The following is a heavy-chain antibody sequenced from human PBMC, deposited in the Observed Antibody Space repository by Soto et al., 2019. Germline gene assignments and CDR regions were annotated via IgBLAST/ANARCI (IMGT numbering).Heavy chain of an antibody. Sequence: QVQLVQSGAEVKKPGASVKVSCKTSGYSFTSYAMNWVRQVPGQGPEWMGWMNPNSADTGNAQKFQGRTTRSRDMSTRSLYMELSGLTSEDTAGNNCARGELPDPHMDVWGRGAMVTVSS. V-gene: IGHV1-8*01. CDR3: ARGELPDPHMDV. CDR2: MNPNSADT. J-gene: IGHJ6*03. D-gene: IGHD1-26*01. CDR1: GYSFTSYA.